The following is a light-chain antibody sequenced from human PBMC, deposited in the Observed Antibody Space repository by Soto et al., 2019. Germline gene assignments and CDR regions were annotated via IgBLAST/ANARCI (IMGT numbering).Light chain of an antibody. CDR2: EVN. J-gene: IGLJ2*01. CDR3: SSYTTSSTLV. Sequence: QSALTQTASVSGSPGQSITISCTGTNRDVGAHNYVSWYQQHPGKAPKLMIYEVNNRPSSISNRFSGSKSGNTASLTISGLLAEDEADYYCSSYTTSSTLVFGGGTKLTVL. CDR1: NRDVGAHNY. V-gene: IGLV2-14*01.